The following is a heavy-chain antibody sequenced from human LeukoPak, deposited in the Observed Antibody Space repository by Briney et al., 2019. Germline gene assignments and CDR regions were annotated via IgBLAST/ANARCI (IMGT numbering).Heavy chain of an antibody. D-gene: IGHD2-15*01. CDR3: AKARGSTSSLSIDS. V-gene: IGHV3-23*01. J-gene: IGHJ4*02. CDR1: GFSLSSYA. CDR2: ISGSGGNT. Sequence: GGSLRLSCAASGFSLSSYAMNWVRQAPGKGLEWVSAISGSGGNTYFADSVKGRFSISRDISKNTLSLLMNSLRAEDTAVYYCAKARGSTSSLSIDSWGQGTLVTVSS.